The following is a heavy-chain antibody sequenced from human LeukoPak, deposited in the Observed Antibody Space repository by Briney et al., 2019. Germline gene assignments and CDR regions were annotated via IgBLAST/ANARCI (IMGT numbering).Heavy chain of an antibody. CDR2: IIPIFGTA. V-gene: IGHV1-69*05. CDR3: ARAFYGSGSYYTSGPSSPTHYFDY. D-gene: IGHD3-10*01. J-gene: IGHJ4*02. CDR1: GGTFSSYA. Sequence: GSSVKVSCKASGGTFSSYAISWVRQAPGQGLEWMGRIIPIFGTANYAQKFQGRVTITTDESTSTAYMELSSLRSEDTAVYYCARAFYGSGSYYTSGPSSPTHYFDYWGQGTLVTVSS.